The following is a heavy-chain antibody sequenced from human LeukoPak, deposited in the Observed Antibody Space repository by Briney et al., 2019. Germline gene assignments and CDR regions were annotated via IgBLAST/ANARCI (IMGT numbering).Heavy chain of an antibody. Sequence: SGGSLRLSCAASGFTFSSYAMSWVRQAPGKGLEWVSAISGSGGSTYYADSVKGRFTISRDNSKNTLYLQMNSLRAEDTAVYYCAKGLTVTPKNWYFDLWGRGTLVTVSS. CDR2: ISGSGGST. V-gene: IGHV3-23*01. CDR3: AKGLTVTPKNWYFDL. D-gene: IGHD4-17*01. CDR1: GFTFSSYA. J-gene: IGHJ2*01.